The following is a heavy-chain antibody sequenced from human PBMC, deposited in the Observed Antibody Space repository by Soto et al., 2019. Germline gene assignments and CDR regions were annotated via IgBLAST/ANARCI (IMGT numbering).Heavy chain of an antibody. V-gene: IGHV3-33*01. CDR2: IWYDGSND. CDR1: GFTFSSYG. CDR3: TRGYCSRYSCYGAAMDV. J-gene: IGHJ6*02. D-gene: IGHD2-2*01. Sequence: QVQLVESGGGVVQPGRSLRLSCAASGFTFSSYGMHWVRQAPGKGLEWVAVIWYDGSNDDYVDSVKGRFTISRDNSNNMLYLEMNRLGAEDTAIYYCTRGYCSRYSCYGAAMDVWGQGTTITVAS.